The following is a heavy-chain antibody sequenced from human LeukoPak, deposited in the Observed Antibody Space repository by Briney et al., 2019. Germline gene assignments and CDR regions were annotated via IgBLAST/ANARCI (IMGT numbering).Heavy chain of an antibody. V-gene: IGHV1-18*04. CDR1: GYTVTSYG. J-gene: IGHJ4*02. CDR2: ISAYNGNT. CDR3: ARDLLGYCSGGSCCLDY. Sequence: ASVKVSCKASGYTVTSYGISWVRQAPGQGLEWMGWISAYNGNTNYAQKLQGRVTMTTDTSTSTAYMELRSLRSDDTAVYYCARDLLGYCSGGSCCLDYWGQGTLVTVSS. D-gene: IGHD2-15*01.